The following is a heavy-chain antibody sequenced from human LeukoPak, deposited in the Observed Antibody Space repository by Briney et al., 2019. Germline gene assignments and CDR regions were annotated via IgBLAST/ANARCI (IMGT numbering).Heavy chain of an antibody. V-gene: IGHV3-23*01. Sequence: GGSLRLSCAASGFTFRSYAMSWVRQAPGKGLEWVSAISGSGGSTYYPASVKGRFTISRDNSKNTLYLQMNSLRAEDTAVYYCAKGRMVRGVIITAHYYYYGMDVWGQGTTVTVSS. CDR1: GFTFRSYA. CDR2: ISGSGGST. CDR3: AKGRMVRGVIITAHYYYYGMDV. J-gene: IGHJ6*02. D-gene: IGHD3-10*01.